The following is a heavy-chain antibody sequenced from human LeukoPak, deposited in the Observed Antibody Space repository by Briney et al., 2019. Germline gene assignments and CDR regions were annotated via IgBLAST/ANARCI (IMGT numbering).Heavy chain of an antibody. CDR3: AREESGGYFDY. CDR1: GFTFTNYY. CDR2: INPSGSST. J-gene: IGHJ4*02. V-gene: IGHV1-46*01. Sequence: ASVKVSCKASGFTFTNYYMHCVRQAPGQGLEWMGLINPSGSSTNYAQKFRGRVTMTRDTSTTTVYVKFSSLRSEDTAVYYCAREESGGYFDYGGQGTLVTVSS. D-gene: IGHD2-8*02.